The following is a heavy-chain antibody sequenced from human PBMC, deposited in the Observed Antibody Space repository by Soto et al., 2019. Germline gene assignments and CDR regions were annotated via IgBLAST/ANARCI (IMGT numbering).Heavy chain of an antibody. Sequence: ASVTVSCKASGYTFTSYGISWVRQAPGQGLEWMGWISAYNGNTNYAQKLQGRVTMTTDTSTSTAYMELRSLRSDDTAVYYCARAVYYDSSGDQYFQHWGQGTLVTVSS. V-gene: IGHV1-18*01. D-gene: IGHD3-22*01. CDR1: GYTFTSYG. CDR3: ARAVYYDSSGDQYFQH. CDR2: ISAYNGNT. J-gene: IGHJ1*01.